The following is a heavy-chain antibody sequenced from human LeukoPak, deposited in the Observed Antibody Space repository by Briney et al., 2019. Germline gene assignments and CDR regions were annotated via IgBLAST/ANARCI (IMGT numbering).Heavy chain of an antibody. CDR3: ARLGYTYGSGRFII. Sequence: GGSLRLSCAASGFTVSNNYMSWVRQAPGKGPQWVSLIYNSGHTYYADSVKGRFTISRDNSKNTVYLQMNSLRVEDTAVYYCARLGYTYGSGRFIIWGQGTMVTVSS. CDR2: IYNSGHT. D-gene: IGHD5-18*01. V-gene: IGHV3-66*04. CDR1: GFTVSNNY. J-gene: IGHJ3*02.